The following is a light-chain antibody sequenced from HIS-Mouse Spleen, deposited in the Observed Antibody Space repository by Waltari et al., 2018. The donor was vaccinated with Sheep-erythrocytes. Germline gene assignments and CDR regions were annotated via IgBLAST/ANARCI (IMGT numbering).Light chain of an antibody. J-gene: IGLJ1*01. V-gene: IGLV3-1*01. CDR3: QAWDSSTYV. Sequence: SYELTQPPSVSVSPGQTASITCSGDKLGAKYACWYQQKPGQSPVLVIYQDSKRPSGIPERFSGSNSGNTVTLTISGTQAMDEADYYCQAWDSSTYVFGTGTKVTVL. CDR2: QDS. CDR1: KLGAKY.